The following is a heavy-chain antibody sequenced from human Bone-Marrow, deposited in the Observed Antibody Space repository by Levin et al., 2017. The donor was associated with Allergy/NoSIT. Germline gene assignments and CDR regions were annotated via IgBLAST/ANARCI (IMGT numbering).Heavy chain of an antibody. CDR1: GFFFSSYA. V-gene: IGHV3-30-3*01. CDR2: ISYDGSNK. D-gene: IGHD3-22*01. Sequence: LSLTCAASGFFFSSYAMNWVRQAPGKGLEWVAVISYDGSNKYFADSVKGRFTISRDNSKNTLYLQMNSLRAEDTAVYYCARDRYYYDSSGYYSPGAFDYWGQGTLVTVSS. J-gene: IGHJ4*02. CDR3: ARDRYYYDSSGYYSPGAFDY.